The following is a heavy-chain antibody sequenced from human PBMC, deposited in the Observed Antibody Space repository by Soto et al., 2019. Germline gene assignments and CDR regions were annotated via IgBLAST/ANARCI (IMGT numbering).Heavy chain of an antibody. Sequence: GGSLRLSCAASGFTFDYYTMHWVRQSPGKGLEWVSLISWDGGSTYYADSVKGRFTISRDNSKNSLYLQMNSLRTEDTALYYCAKDISDGGRYYYYGMDVWGQGTTVTVSS. CDR1: GFTFDYYT. CDR2: ISWDGGST. V-gene: IGHV3-43*01. CDR3: AKDISDGGRYYYYGMDV. J-gene: IGHJ6*02. D-gene: IGHD2-15*01.